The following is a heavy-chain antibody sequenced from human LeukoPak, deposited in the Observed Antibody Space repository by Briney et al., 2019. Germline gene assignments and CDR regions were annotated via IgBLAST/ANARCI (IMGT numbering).Heavy chain of an antibody. Sequence: PGGSLRLSCVASGFTFSNYGMNWVRQAPGKGLEWVSGIVGSGVTTYYADSVKGRFTISRDNSKNTLYLQMNSLRAEDTAVYYCARGRRMVRGVKGSVLDYYYYYMDVWGKGTTVTISS. CDR2: IVGSGVTT. CDR3: ARGRRMVRGVKGSVLDYYYYYMDV. CDR1: GFTFSNYG. V-gene: IGHV3-23*01. D-gene: IGHD3-10*01. J-gene: IGHJ6*03.